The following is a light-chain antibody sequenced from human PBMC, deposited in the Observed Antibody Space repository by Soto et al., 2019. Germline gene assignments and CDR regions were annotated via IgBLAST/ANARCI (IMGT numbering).Light chain of an antibody. V-gene: IGKV3-20*01. CDR2: DVS. Sequence: DIVLTQSPGTLSLSPGERATLSCRSSQSVSSNYFAWYQQKPDQAPRLVIYDVSGRATGIPDRFSGSGCGTEFPLTISRLEPDDSAVYYCQQYGISPTFGQGTKVEIK. J-gene: IGKJ1*01. CDR3: QQYGISPT. CDR1: QSVSSNY.